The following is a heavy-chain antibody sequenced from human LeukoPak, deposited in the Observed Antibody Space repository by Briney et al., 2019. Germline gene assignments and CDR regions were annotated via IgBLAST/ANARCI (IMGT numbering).Heavy chain of an antibody. CDR1: GFTFDDYA. Sequence: GGSLRLSCAASGFTFDDYAMHWVRQAPGKGLEWVPGISWNSGSIGYADSVKGRFTISRDNAKNSLYLQMNSLRAEDTALYYCAKGVLLWFGELGYWGQGTLVTVSS. CDR3: AKGVLLWFGELGY. CDR2: ISWNSGSI. V-gene: IGHV3-9*01. J-gene: IGHJ4*02. D-gene: IGHD3-10*01.